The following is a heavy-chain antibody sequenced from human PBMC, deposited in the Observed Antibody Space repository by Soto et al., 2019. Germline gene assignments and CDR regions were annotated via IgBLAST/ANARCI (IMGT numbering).Heavy chain of an antibody. CDR3: ARDPPDY. J-gene: IGHJ4*02. CDR2: IYHSGST. Sequence: ETLSLTCAVSGYSISSGYYWGWIRQPPGKGLEWIGSIYHSGSTYYNPSLKSRVTISVDTSKNQFSLKLGSVTAADTAVYYCARDPPDYWGQGTLVTVSS. CDR1: GYSISSGYY. V-gene: IGHV4-38-2*02.